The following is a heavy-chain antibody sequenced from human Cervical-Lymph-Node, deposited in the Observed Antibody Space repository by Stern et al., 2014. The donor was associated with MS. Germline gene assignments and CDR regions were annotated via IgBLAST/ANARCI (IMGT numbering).Heavy chain of an antibody. CDR3: ARSFSAPGDYFDP. V-gene: IGHV4-31*01. Sequence: QVQLQESGPGLVRPSQALSLTCTVSGGSVSSTGFYWSWIRQLPGKGLEWIGPIYYSGSTDYNPSLKSLVTISVDTFKNQFSLKLGSVTAADTAVYYCARSFSAPGDYFDPWGQGTLVTVSS. J-gene: IGHJ5*02. D-gene: IGHD3-3*02. CDR2: IYYSGST. CDR1: GGSVSSTGFY.